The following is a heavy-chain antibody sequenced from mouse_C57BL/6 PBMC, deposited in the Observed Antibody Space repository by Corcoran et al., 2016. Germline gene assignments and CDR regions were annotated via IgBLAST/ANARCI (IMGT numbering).Heavy chain of an antibody. CDR3: ARSGGNYYFDY. CDR1: GYTFTDYY. J-gene: IGHJ2*01. Sequence: QVQLKQSGAELVRPGASVKLSCKASGYTFTDYYINWVKQRPGQGLEWIARIYPGSGNTYYNEKFKGKATLTAEKSSSTAYMQLSSLTSEDSAVYCCARSGGNYYFDYWGQGTTLTVSS. CDR2: IYPGSGNT. D-gene: IGHD2-1*01. V-gene: IGHV1-76*01.